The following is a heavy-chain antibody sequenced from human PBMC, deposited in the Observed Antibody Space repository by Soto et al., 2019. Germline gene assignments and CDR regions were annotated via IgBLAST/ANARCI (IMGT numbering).Heavy chain of an antibody. V-gene: IGHV2-70*01. J-gene: IGHJ3*02. D-gene: IGHD6-25*01. Sequence: SGATLVNPTQTLTLTCTFSGFSLSTSGMCVSWIRQPPGKALEWLALIDWDDDKYYSTSLKTRLTISKDTSKNQVVLTMTNMDPVDTATYYCARMKYSSASGAFDIWGRGTMVTVSS. CDR2: IDWDDDK. CDR3: ARMKYSSASGAFDI. CDR1: GFSLSTSGMC.